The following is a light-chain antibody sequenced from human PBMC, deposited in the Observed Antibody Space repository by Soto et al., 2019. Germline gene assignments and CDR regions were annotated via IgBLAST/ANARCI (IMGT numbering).Light chain of an antibody. CDR2: DAS. V-gene: IGKV1-33*01. CDR3: QQFGDLTFI. Sequence: DIKMTQSPSSLSASVVDGFTITFHASQDINNYLNWYQQKPWQAPKLLIYDASGLEVGVPSRFSGSGSGTHFTLTISGLQPEDIATYYCQQFGDLTFIFGQGTRLEI. J-gene: IGKJ5*01. CDR1: QDINNY.